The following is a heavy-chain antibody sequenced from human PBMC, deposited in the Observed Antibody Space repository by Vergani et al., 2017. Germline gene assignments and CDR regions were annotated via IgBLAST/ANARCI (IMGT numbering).Heavy chain of an antibody. D-gene: IGHD4-17*01. V-gene: IGHV3-53*02. CDR3: AKDLNDYGDFYFDY. J-gene: IGHJ4*02. Sequence: EVQLVETGGGLIQPGGSLRLSCAASGFTVSSNYMSWVRQAPGKGLEWVSVIYSGGSTYYADSVKGRFTISRDNSKNTLYLQMNSLRAEDTAVYYCAKDLNDYGDFYFDYWGQGTLVTVSS. CDR1: GFTVSSNY. CDR2: IYSGGST.